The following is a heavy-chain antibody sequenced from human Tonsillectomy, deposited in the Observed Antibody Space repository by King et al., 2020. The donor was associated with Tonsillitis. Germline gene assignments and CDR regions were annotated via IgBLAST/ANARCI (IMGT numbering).Heavy chain of an antibody. CDR2: IYPGDSDT. J-gene: IGHJ5*02. CDR1: GYSFTTYW. D-gene: IGHD1-26*01. Sequence: EVQLVESGAEVKKPGESLKISCKVSGYSFTTYWIGWVRQMPGKGLEWMGIIYPGDSDTRYSPSFQGQVTISADKSISTAYLQWSSLKASDTAMYYCARNNTGGYSGRPTQLFWFDPWGQGTLVTVSS. CDR3: ARNNTGGYSGRPTQLFWFDP. V-gene: IGHV5-51*01.